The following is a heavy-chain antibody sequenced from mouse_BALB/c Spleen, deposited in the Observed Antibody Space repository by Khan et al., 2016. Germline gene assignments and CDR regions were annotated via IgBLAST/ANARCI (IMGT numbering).Heavy chain of an antibody. V-gene: IGHV2-9*02. Sequence: QVQLQQSGPGLVAPSQSLSITCTVSGFSLTSYGVHWVRQPPGKGLEWLGVIWAGGSTNYNSALMSRLSISKDNYKCQVFFKVSSLQTDDTAMYYCARLENIWGQGTTLTVSS. CDR1: GFSLTSYG. J-gene: IGHJ2*01. CDR3: ARLENI. D-gene: IGHD1-3*01. CDR2: IWAGGST.